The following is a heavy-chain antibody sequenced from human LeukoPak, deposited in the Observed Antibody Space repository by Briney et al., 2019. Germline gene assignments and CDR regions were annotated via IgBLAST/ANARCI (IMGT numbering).Heavy chain of an antibody. Sequence: GGSLRLSCAASGFTFSSYSMNWVRQAPGKGLEWVSSISSSSSYIYYADSVKGRFTISRDNAKNSLYLQMNSLRAEDTAVYHCARALTVLLWFGESMGPFDYWGQGTLVTVSS. V-gene: IGHV3-21*01. J-gene: IGHJ4*02. CDR3: ARALTVLLWFGESMGPFDY. CDR2: ISSSSSYI. D-gene: IGHD3-10*01. CDR1: GFTFSSYS.